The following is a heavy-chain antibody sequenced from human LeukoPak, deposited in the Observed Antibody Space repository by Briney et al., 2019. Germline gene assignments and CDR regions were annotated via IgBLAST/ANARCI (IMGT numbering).Heavy chain of an antibody. CDR3: ARDRSGSYRTDAFDI. CDR1: GYTFTGYY. Sequence: ASVKVSCKASGYTFTGYYMHWVRQAPGQGLEWMGWINPNSGGTNYAQKFQGRVTMTRDTSISTAYMELSRLRSEDTAVYYCARDRSGSYRTDAFDIWGQGTMVTVSS. J-gene: IGHJ3*02. D-gene: IGHD1-26*01. V-gene: IGHV1-2*02. CDR2: INPNSGGT.